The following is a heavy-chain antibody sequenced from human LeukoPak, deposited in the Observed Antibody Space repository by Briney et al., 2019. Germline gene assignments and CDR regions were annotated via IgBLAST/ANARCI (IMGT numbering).Heavy chain of an antibody. Sequence: GSSVKVSCKASGGTFSSYAISWVRQAPGQGLEWMGGIIPIFGTANYAQKFQGRVTVTADKSTSTAYMELSSLRSEDTAVYYCARGVPDLTLDYWGQGTLVTVSS. V-gene: IGHV1-69*06. J-gene: IGHJ4*02. CDR3: ARGVPDLTLDY. CDR2: IIPIFGTA. CDR1: GGTFSSYA. D-gene: IGHD2-2*01.